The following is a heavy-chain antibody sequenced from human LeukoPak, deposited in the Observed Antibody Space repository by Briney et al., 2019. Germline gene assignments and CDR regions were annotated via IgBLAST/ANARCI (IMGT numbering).Heavy chain of an antibody. CDR3: ARDFVQWLVYFDY. Sequence: ASVKVSCKASGYTFTSYYMHWVRQAPGQGLEWMGRINPNSGGTNYAQKFQGRVTITRDTSISTAYMELSRLRSDDTAVYYCARDFVQWLVYFDYWGQGTLVTVSS. D-gene: IGHD6-19*01. CDR1: GYTFTSYY. CDR2: INPNSGGT. J-gene: IGHJ4*02. V-gene: IGHV1-2*06.